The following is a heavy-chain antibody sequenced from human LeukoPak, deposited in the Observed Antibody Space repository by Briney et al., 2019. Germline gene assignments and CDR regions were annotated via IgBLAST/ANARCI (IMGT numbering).Heavy chain of an antibody. J-gene: IGHJ5*02. Sequence: AGGSLRLSCAASGFTFSSYWMHWVRQAPGKGLVWVSRINSDGSSTSYADSVKGRFTISRDNAKNTLYLQMNSLRAEDTAVYYCARGRRYYYGSGSSPFDPWGQRTLATVSS. V-gene: IGHV3-74*01. CDR1: GFTFSSYW. D-gene: IGHD3-10*01. CDR2: INSDGSST. CDR3: ARGRRYYYGSGSSPFDP.